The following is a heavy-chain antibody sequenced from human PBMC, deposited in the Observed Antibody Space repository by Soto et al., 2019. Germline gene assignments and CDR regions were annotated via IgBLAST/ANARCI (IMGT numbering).Heavy chain of an antibody. Sequence: GESLKISCKGSGYSFLNYWIGWVRQMPGKDLEWIGIIYPDDSDTRYSPSFQGQVTISADKSISTAYLQWSSLKASDTAMYYCARTAAAGKYYYGTDVWGQGTTVTVSS. J-gene: IGHJ6*02. CDR2: IYPDDSDT. D-gene: IGHD6-13*01. CDR3: ARTAAAGKYYYGTDV. CDR1: GYSFLNYW. V-gene: IGHV5-51*01.